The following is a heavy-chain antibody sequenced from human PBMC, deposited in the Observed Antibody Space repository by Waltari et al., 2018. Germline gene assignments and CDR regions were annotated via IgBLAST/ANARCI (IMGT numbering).Heavy chain of an antibody. CDR1: GYTFTDYY. V-gene: IGHV1-69-2*01. CDR2: VDPEDGET. D-gene: IGHD3-10*01. J-gene: IGHJ3*02. Sequence: EVQLVQSGAEVKKPGATVKISCKASGYTFTDYYMHWVQQAPGKGLEWMGRVDPEDGETIYAEKFQGRVTITADTSTDTAYMELSSLRSEDTAVYYCATDQDRWFGGTNRAFDIWGQGTMVTVSS. CDR3: ATDQDRWFGGTNRAFDI.